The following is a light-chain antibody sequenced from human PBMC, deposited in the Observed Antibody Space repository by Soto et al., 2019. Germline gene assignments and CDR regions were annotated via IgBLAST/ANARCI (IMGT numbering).Light chain of an antibody. V-gene: IGLV1-40*01. CDR1: SSNIGAGYD. CDR2: GNS. CDR3: QSYDSSLSGVV. J-gene: IGLJ2*01. Sequence: QSVLTQPPSVSGAPGQRVTISCTGSSSNIGAGYDVHWYQQLPGTAPKLLIHGNSNRPSGVPDRFSGSKSGTSASLAITGLQDEDEADYYCQSYDSSLSGVVFGGGTKLTVL.